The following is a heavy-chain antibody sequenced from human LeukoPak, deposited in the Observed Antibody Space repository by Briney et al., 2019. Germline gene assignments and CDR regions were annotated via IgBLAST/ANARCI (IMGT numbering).Heavy chain of an antibody. CDR2: IYYSGTT. CDR1: GGSISSYY. D-gene: IGHD6-13*01. CDR3: ARGVYIAAAQYGY. Sequence: SETLSLTCTVSGGSISSYYWSWIRQPPGKGLEWIGYIYYSGTTNYNPSPKSRVTISVDTSKNQFSLKLSSVTAADTAVYYCARGVYIAAAQYGYWGQGTLVTVSS. J-gene: IGHJ4*02. V-gene: IGHV4-59*01.